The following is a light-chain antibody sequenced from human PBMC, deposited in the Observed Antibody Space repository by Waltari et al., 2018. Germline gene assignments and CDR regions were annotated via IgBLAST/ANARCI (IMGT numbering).Light chain of an antibody. CDR1: SSDVGGYNS. V-gene: IGLV2-8*01. Sequence: QSALAQPPSASGSPGQSVPISCPGPSSDVGGYNSVSWYQQPPGKAPKLMIYEVSKRPAGVPDRFSGSKSGNTASLTVSGLQAEDEAAYYCSSYAGSNFVVFGGGTKVTVL. CDR3: SSYAGSNFVV. J-gene: IGLJ2*01. CDR2: EVS.